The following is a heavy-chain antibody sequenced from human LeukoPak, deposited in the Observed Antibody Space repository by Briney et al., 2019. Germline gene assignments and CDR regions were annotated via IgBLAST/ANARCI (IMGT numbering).Heavy chain of an antibody. CDR1: GFTFIDYD. Sequence: GGSLRLSCAASGFTFIDYDMHWVRQVIGKGLDWVSAIGIRGDTHYSGSVKGGFTISRENAESSLYLQMNSLRAEHTAVYYCARGGIQVSGIDEFDYWGQGTLVTVSS. CDR3: ARGGIQVSGIDEFDY. CDR2: IGIRGDT. V-gene: IGHV3-13*01. J-gene: IGHJ4*02. D-gene: IGHD6-19*01.